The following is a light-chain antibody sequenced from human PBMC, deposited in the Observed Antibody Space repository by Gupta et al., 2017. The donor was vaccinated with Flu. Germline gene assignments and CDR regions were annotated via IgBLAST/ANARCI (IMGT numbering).Light chain of an antibody. V-gene: IGKV1-39*01. CDR1: QSISSY. Sequence: ASVGDRVTITCRASQSISSYLNWYQQKPGKAPKLLIYAASSLQSGVPSRFSGSGSGTDFTLTISSLQPEDFATYYCQQSYSTPWTFGQGTKVEIK. CDR2: AAS. CDR3: QQSYSTPWT. J-gene: IGKJ1*01.